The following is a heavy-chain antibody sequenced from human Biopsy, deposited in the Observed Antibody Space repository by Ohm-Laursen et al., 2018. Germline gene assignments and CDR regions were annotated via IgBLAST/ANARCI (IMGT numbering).Heavy chain of an antibody. CDR1: GFTLTDSG. D-gene: IGHD7-27*01. V-gene: IGHV3-7*01. J-gene: IGHJ4*02. CDR2: INQDGSVK. CDR3: ARLTGDPSY. Sequence: SLRLSCAASGFTLTDSGMHWVRMAPGKGLEWVANINQDGSVKNYVDSVKGRFTISRDNAENSVYLQMSSLRSEDTAVYYCARLTGDPSYRGQGILVTVSS.